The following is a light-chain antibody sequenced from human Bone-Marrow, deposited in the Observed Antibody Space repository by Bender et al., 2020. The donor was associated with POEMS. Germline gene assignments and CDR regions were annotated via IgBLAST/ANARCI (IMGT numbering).Light chain of an antibody. CDR3: QAWDTSSVV. Sequence: SYELTQPPSVSVSPGQTARITCSGDALSKQYAYWYQQKSGQAPILVIYQDSERPSGIPERFSGSSSGTTVTLTISGVQAEDEADYYCQAWDTSSVVFGGGTKLTVL. J-gene: IGLJ2*01. CDR2: QDS. V-gene: IGLV3-25*02. CDR1: ALSKQY.